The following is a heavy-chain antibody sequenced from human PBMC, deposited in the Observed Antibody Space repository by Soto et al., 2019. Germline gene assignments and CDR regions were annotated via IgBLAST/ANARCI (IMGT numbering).Heavy chain of an antibody. CDR2: ISAYNGNT. V-gene: IGHV1-18*01. J-gene: IGHJ6*03. D-gene: IGHD6-13*01. CDR1: GYTFTSYG. CDR3: ARAKPWYSSSWYGWFPPRPDYYYYYYMYV. Sequence: GASVKVSCKASGYTFTSYGISWVRQAPGQGLEWMGWISAYNGNTNYAQKLQGRVTMTTDTSTSTAYMELRSLRSDDTAVYYCARAKPWYSSSWYGWFPPRPDYYYYYYMYVWGKGTTVTVSS.